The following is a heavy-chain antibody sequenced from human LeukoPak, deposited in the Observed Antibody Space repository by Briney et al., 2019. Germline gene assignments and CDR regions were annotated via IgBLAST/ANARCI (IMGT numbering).Heavy chain of an antibody. V-gene: IGHV3-53*01. D-gene: IGHD1-1*01. CDR3: TRDAGTT. CDR2: IYGDGST. J-gene: IGHJ1*01. CDR1: GLTVRSNY. Sequence: GGSLRLSCAVSGLTVRSNYMSWVRQAPGKGLEWVSVIYGDGSTYYADSVKGRFTISRDNSKNTLYLQMNSLRAGDTAVYYCTRDAGTTWGQGTLVTVSS.